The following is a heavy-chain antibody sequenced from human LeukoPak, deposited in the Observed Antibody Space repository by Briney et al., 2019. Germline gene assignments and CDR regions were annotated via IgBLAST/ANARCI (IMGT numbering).Heavy chain of an antibody. D-gene: IGHD3-3*01. V-gene: IGHV3-23*01. CDR2: ISGSGGST. J-gene: IGHJ4*02. CDR3: ARSRAYYDFWSGF. CDR1: GFTFSSYA. Sequence: PGGSLRLSCAASGFTFSSYAMSWVRQAPGKGLEWVSAISGSGGSTYYADSVKGRFTISRDNAKNSLYLQMNSLRAEDTAVYYCARSRAYYDFWSGFWGQGTLVTVSS.